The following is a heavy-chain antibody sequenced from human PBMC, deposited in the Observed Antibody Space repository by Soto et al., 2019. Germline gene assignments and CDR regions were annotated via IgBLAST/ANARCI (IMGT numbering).Heavy chain of an antibody. V-gene: IGHV3-30*18. CDR1: GFSFSAHG. CDR2: ISYDGINK. CDR3: AKDGGGGYQPPNYYYYGLDV. D-gene: IGHD2-21*01. J-gene: IGHJ6*02. Sequence: GGSLRLSCAASGFSFSAHGMHWVRQAPGKGLEWVAVISYDGINKDYADSVEGRLTISRGNSKNTLYLQLDSLRIDDTGIYYCAKDGGGGYQPPNYYYYGLDVWGQGTTVTVS.